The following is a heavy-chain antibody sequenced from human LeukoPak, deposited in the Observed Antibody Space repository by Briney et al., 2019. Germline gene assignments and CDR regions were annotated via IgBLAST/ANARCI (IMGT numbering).Heavy chain of an antibody. CDR2: IYHGGST. CDR3: ARVSGWRKYYFDY. Sequence: SETLSLTCAVSGASISSSHWWSWVRQPPRKGLEWIGEIYHGGSTNCNPSLKGRVTISVDRSNNQFSLRLTSVTAEDTAVYYCARVSGWRKYYFDYWGQGTLVTVSS. J-gene: IGHJ4*02. D-gene: IGHD6-19*01. CDR1: GASISSSHW. V-gene: IGHV4-4*02.